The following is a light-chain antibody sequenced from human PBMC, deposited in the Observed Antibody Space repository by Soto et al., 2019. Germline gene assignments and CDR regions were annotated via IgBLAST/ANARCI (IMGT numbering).Light chain of an antibody. Sequence: EIVWTQSPGTLSLSPWERATRSGRASQSVSSSYLGWYQQKPGQVPRLLIYGAYTRANGIPARFSGSGFGTEFTLTISSLQSEDFAVYYCQQYNNWPLIVGGGTQVDIK. CDR1: QSVSSSY. CDR3: QQYNNWPLI. J-gene: IGKJ4*01. V-gene: IGKV3-15*01. CDR2: GAY.